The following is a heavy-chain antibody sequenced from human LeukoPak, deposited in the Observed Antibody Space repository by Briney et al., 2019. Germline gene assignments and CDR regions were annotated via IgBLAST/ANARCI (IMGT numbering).Heavy chain of an antibody. J-gene: IGHJ4*02. CDR2: IYSGGST. CDR3: AMYYYDSSGYYLDY. D-gene: IGHD3-22*01. Sequence: GGSLRLSCAASGFTVSSNYMSWVRQAPGKGLEWVSVIYSGGSTYYADSVKGRFTISRDNSKNTLYLQMNSLRAEDTAVYYCAMYYYDSSGYYLDYWGQGTLVTVSS. CDR1: GFTVSSNY. V-gene: IGHV3-53*01.